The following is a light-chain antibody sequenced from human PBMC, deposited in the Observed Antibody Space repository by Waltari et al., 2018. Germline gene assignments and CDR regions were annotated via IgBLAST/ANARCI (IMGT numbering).Light chain of an antibody. CDR3: HQRFNWPPWT. Sequence: IVLTQSPATLSLSPGDRATLPCRASQSVSRSLAWYQQKPGQAPRLVIYDSSNRATGIPARFSGSGSGTDFTLTITSLEPEDFAVYYCHQRFNWPPWTFGQGTKVEIK. J-gene: IGKJ1*01. CDR2: DSS. V-gene: IGKV3-11*01. CDR1: QSVSRS.